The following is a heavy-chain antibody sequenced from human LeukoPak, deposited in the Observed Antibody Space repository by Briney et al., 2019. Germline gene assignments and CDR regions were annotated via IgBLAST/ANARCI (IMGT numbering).Heavy chain of an antibody. Sequence: ASVKVSCEASGLTSTGFNYIHWVRQAPGQGPEWMGWINTNSGVTDYARKFQGRVTMTRDTSISTAYMELYRLTSDDTAMYYCTRDRLSKWFDPWGQGTLVTVSS. CDR3: TRDRLSKWFDP. V-gene: IGHV1-2*02. J-gene: IGHJ5*02. CDR1: GLTSTGFNY. CDR2: INTNSGVT. D-gene: IGHD5-12*01.